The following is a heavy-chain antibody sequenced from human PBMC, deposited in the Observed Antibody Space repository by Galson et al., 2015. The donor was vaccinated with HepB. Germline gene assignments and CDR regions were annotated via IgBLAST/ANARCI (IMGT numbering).Heavy chain of an antibody. CDR3: ARDLGSYYESSGYPDYFYYYYMDV. J-gene: IGHJ6*03. CDR1: GGSMSSGGYY. CDR2: IYDSGGT. V-gene: IGHV4-31*03. D-gene: IGHD3-22*01. Sequence: TLSLTCTVSGGSMSSGGYYWSWIRLHPGKGLEWIGYIYDSGGTYYNPSLKSRVTILVDTSENQFSLELTSVTTADTAVYYCARDLGSYYESSGYPDYFYYYYMDVWGKGTTVTVSS.